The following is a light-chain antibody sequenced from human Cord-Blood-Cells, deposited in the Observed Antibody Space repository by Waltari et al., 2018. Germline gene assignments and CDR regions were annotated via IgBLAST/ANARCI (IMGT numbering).Light chain of an antibody. J-gene: IGKJ1*01. V-gene: IGKV1-39*01. CDR3: QQSYSTPPWT. Sequence: DIQMTQSPSSLSASVGDRVNITCRASQSISSYLNWYQQKPGKAPKLLIYAASSLQSGVPSRFSGSGSGTDCTLTISSLQPEDFATYYCQQSYSTPPWTFGQGTKVEIK. CDR2: AAS. CDR1: QSISSY.